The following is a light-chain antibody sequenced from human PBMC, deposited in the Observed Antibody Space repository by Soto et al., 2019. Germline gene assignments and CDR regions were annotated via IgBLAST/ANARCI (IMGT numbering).Light chain of an antibody. Sequence: EIVRTQCPVTLSVSPAEISTLSCRTSHSVSSNLSWYQQKPGQAPRLLIYGASTRATSVPARFSGSGSGTEFTITTSSIQYAEYAPNYCQQYNEWPLHTFGQGTKVDI. J-gene: IGKJ2*01. V-gene: IGKV3-15*01. CDR1: HSVSSN. CDR2: GAS. CDR3: QQYNEWPLHT.